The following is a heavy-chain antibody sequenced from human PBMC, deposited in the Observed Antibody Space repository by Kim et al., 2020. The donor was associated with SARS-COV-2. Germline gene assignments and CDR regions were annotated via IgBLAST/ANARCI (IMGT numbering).Heavy chain of an antibody. V-gene: IGHV3-21*04. CDR1: GFTFSSYS. J-gene: IGHJ6*02. CDR2: ISSSSSYI. D-gene: IGHD3-10*01. CDR3: ARDGSGSYVYYYGMDV. Sequence: GGSLRLSCAASGFTFSSYSMNWVRQAPGKGLEWVSSISSSSSYIYYADSVKGRFTISRDNAKNSLYLQMNSLRAEDTAVYYCARDGSGSYVYYYGMDVWGQGTTVTVSS.